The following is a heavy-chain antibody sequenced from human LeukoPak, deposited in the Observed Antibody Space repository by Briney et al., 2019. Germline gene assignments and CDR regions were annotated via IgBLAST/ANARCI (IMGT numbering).Heavy chain of an antibody. CDR2: IDYSGDSP. D-gene: IGHD1-26*01. Sequence: GGSLRLSCTGSGFTLSSYEMSWIRQAPGKGLEWVSSIDYSGDSPYYADSVKGRFTISRDNSKNTLYLQMNSLRAEDTAVYYCAKPLGATNDYWGQGTLVTVSS. CDR3: AKPLGATNDY. CDR1: GFTLSSYE. J-gene: IGHJ4*02. V-gene: IGHV3-23*01.